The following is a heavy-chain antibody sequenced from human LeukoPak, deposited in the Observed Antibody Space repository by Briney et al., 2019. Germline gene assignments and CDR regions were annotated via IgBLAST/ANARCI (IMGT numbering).Heavy chain of an antibody. CDR2: IYYTGTT. J-gene: IGHJ5*02. CDR3: ASYSSGWFDP. Sequence: SETLSLTCTFSGASISSYYWRWIRHPPGKGLEWIGYIYYTGTTKFNPSLRSRLTISLDTSSNQFSLKLNSVTAADTAVYFCASYSSGWFDPWGQGTLVTVSS. CDR1: GASISSYY. D-gene: IGHD2-21*01. V-gene: IGHV4-59*01.